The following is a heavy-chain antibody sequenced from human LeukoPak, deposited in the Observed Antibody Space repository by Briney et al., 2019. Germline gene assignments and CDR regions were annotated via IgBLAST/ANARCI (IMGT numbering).Heavy chain of an antibody. CDR2: IYYSGST. J-gene: IGHJ4*02. CDR3: ASTDTAYCGGDCYSGGQGIAFDY. Sequence: SETLSLTCTVSGGSIRSGDYYWSWIRQPPGKGLEWIGYIYYSGSTNYNPSLKSRVTISVDTSKNQFSLKLSSVTAADTAVYYCASTDTAYCGGDCYSGGQGIAFDYWGQGTLVTVSS. V-gene: IGHV4-61*08. CDR1: GGSIRSGDYY. D-gene: IGHD2-21*02.